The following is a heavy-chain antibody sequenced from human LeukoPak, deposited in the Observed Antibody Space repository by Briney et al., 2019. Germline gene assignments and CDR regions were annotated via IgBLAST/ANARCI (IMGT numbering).Heavy chain of an antibody. CDR1: GGSFSGYY. Sequence: SETLSLTCAVYGGSFSGYYWSWIRQPPGKGLEWIGEINHSGSTNYNPSLKSRVTISVDTSKNQLSLKLSSVTAADTAVYYCASFQQQDDASDIWGQGTMVTVSS. J-gene: IGHJ3*02. D-gene: IGHD6-13*01. V-gene: IGHV4-34*01. CDR2: INHSGST. CDR3: ASFQQQDDASDI.